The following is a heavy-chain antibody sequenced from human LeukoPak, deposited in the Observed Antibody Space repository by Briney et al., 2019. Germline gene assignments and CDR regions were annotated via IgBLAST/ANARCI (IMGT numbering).Heavy chain of an antibody. CDR3: ARGGSYDYWTGYRTDY. D-gene: IGHD3-3*01. V-gene: IGHV3-74*01. CDR2: ISGDEIWT. J-gene: IGHJ4*02. Sequence: GGSLRLSCAASGFTLSNHWMHWVRQAPGKGLVWVSRISGDEIWTSYADSVKGRFIISRDNSKNTLFLQMNSLRAEDTAVYFCARGGSYDYWTGYRTDYWGQGTLVTVSS. CDR1: GFTLSNHW.